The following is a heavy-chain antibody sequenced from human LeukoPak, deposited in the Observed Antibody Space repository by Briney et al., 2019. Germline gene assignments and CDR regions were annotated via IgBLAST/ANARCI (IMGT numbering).Heavy chain of an antibody. CDR3: TRDSPIGPTGQGDAFHI. V-gene: IGHV3-48*02. CDR2: ITSSGTTI. Sequence: PGGPLRLSCAASGSTFSSYNMNWVRRAPGKGREGGSYITSSGTTIYYTYSVKGRFTVSRDNAKHSLYLQMNSLRDEDTAVYYCTRDSPIGPTGQGDAFHIGGQGTRVTVDS. CDR1: GSTFSSYN. J-gene: IGHJ3*02. D-gene: IGHD1-1*01.